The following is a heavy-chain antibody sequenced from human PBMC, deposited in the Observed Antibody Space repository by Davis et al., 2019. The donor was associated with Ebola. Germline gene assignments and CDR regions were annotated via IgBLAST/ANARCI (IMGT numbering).Heavy chain of an antibody. V-gene: IGHV1-3*01. Sequence: ASVKVSCKASGGTFSGYAMHWVRQAPGQRLEWMGWINAGNGNTKYSQKFQGRVTITRDTSASTAYMELSSLRSEDTAVYYCAREGYCSSTSCRYYYYGMDVWGQGTTVTVSS. CDR2: INAGNGNT. CDR1: GGTFSGYA. J-gene: IGHJ6*02. CDR3: AREGYCSSTSCRYYYYGMDV. D-gene: IGHD2-2*01.